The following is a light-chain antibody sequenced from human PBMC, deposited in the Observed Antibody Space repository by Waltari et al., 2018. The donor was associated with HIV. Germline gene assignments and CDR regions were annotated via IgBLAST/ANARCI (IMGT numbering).Light chain of an antibody. CDR2: GAS. J-gene: IGKJ5*01. CDR1: QAINNY. CDR3: QQSYKTPQT. V-gene: IGKV1-39*01. Sequence: DFHMTQSPSSLSASVGDTVTITCRASQAINNYLNWYQQSPGKAPKLLIFGASNLQSGVPLRFSGGGYGTDFTLTISGLEPEDVATYFCQQSYKTPQTFGQGTRVEMK.